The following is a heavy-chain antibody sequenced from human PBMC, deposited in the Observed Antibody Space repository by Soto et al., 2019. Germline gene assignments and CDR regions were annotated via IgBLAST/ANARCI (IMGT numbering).Heavy chain of an antibody. V-gene: IGHV4-30-2*01. CDR1: GDSMTSGDYS. J-gene: IGHJ4*02. D-gene: IGHD2-2*01. CDR2: IYRPGNT. CDR3: ARGDYQYSIDY. Sequence: SETLSLTCTVSGDSMTSGDYSWSWIRQPPGKGLEWLGYIYRPGNTHYSPSLKSRVPISQDRSKNQFSLELTSVTAADTAVYYGARGDYQYSIDYWGQGTLVTVSS.